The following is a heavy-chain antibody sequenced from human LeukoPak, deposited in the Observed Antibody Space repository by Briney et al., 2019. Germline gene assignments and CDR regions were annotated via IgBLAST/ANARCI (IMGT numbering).Heavy chain of an antibody. CDR2: ISYDGSNK. CDR1: GFTFSSYA. CDR3: ASFLGRYSSSWYRGAFDY. D-gene: IGHD6-13*01. V-gene: IGHV3-30-3*01. Sequence: GRSLRLSCAASGFTFSSYAMHWVRQAPGKGLEWVAVISYDGSNKYYADSVKGRFTISRDNSKNTLYLQMNSLRAEDTAVYYCASFLGRYSSSWYRGAFDYWGQGTLVTVSS. J-gene: IGHJ4*02.